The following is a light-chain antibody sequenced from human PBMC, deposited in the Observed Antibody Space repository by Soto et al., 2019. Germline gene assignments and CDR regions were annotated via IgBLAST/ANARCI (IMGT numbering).Light chain of an antibody. CDR2: SAS. CDR3: QQYGGSPRVT. Sequence: EIVLTQSPGTLSLSPGERVTLSCRASQSVGSNYLARYQQTPGQAPRLLIYSASSRATGIPDRFSGSGSVTDFTLTINRLEPEAFAVYYCQQYGGSPRVTFGGGTKVEIK. CDR1: QSVGSNY. V-gene: IGKV3-20*01. J-gene: IGKJ4*01.